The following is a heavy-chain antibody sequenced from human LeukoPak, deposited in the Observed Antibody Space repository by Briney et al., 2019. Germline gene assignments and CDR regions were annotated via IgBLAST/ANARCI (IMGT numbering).Heavy chain of an antibody. CDR3: ARKWTNYYYIDV. V-gene: IGHV4-34*01. CDR2: INHSTSP. D-gene: IGHD1-26*01. J-gene: IGHJ6*03. Sequence: SETLSLTCGVYGGSFRCYYWSWIRQPPARVLGWIGEINHSTSPNYNPSLKSRVTISIDASKNQFSLKLSSLTAADTAVYYCARKWTNYYYIDVWGKGTPVTVSS. CDR1: GGSFRCYY.